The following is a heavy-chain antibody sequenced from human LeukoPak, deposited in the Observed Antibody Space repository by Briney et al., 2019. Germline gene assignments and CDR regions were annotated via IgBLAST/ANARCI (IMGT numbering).Heavy chain of an antibody. CDR2: IGYDGSNK. CDR3: ARDLRGYSSSASYYYYGMDV. D-gene: IGHD6-13*01. V-gene: IGHV3-33*01. CDR1: GFTFSSYG. J-gene: IGHJ6*02. Sequence: GRSLRLSCAASGFTFSSYGMHWVRQAPGKGLEWVAVIGYDGSNKYYADSVTGRFTISRDNSKNTLYLQMNSLRAEDTAVYYCARDLRGYSSSASYYYYGMDVWGQGTTVTVSS.